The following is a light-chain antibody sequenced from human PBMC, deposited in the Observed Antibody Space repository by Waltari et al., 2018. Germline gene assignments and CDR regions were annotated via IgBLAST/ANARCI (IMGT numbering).Light chain of an antibody. V-gene: IGLV2-23*03. CDR3: CSNVGTSAF. CDR2: EGS. Sequence: QAGPTQPASVSGSPGQSITISCTGTSNNVGSYNLVPWYQQHPSKPPKLIIYEGSKRPSGVSNRFSGSKSDNTASLTLSGLQPDDEADYYCCSNVGTSAFFGGGTKLTVL. J-gene: IGLJ2*01. CDR1: SNNVGSYNL.